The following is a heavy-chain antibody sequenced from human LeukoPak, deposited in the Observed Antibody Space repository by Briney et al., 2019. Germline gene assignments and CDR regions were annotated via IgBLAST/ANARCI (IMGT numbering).Heavy chain of an antibody. D-gene: IGHD4-17*01. CDR3: ARAGSYRLTTTL. J-gene: IGHJ4*02. CDR1: GGSISPYY. V-gene: IGHV4-59*01. CDR2: ISYSGST. Sequence: SETLSLTCAVSGGSISPYYWMWIRQPPGKGLEWNGYISYSGSTSFNPSLKSRVTISLDTSTNQVSLKLRPVTAVDTAVYYCARAGSYRLTTTLWGQGTLVTVSS.